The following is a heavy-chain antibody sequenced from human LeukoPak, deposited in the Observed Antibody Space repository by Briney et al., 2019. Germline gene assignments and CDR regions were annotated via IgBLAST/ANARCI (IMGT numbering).Heavy chain of an antibody. CDR1: GFTFSSYW. J-gene: IGHJ4*02. CDR2: IKQDGSEK. Sequence: GGSLRLSCAASGFTFSSYWMSWVRQAPGKGLEWVANIKQDGSEKYYVDSVKGRFTISRDNAKNSLYLQMNSLRAEDTAVYYCARDLTLYYYDSSGIGYWGQGTLVTVSS. V-gene: IGHV3-7*01. D-gene: IGHD3-22*01. CDR3: ARDLTLYYYDSSGIGY.